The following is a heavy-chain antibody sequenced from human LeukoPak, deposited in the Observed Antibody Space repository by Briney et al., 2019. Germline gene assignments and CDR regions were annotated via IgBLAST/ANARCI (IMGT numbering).Heavy chain of an antibody. D-gene: IGHD3-22*01. CDR1: GYRFTSYW. CDR3: ARLFRNYYDSSGRGRLDY. Sequence: GESLKISCKGSGYRFTSYWIGWVRQMPGKGLEWMGIFYPADSDTRYSPSFQGQVIISADKSISTAYLQWSSLKASDTAMYYCARLFRNYYDSSGRGRLDYWGQGTLVTVSS. CDR2: FYPADSDT. J-gene: IGHJ4*02. V-gene: IGHV5-51*01.